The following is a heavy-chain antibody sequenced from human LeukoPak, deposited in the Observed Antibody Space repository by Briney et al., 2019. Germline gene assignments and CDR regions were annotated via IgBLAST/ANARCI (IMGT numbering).Heavy chain of an antibody. CDR2: MNPNSGNT. V-gene: IGHV1-8*01. CDR3: ARDRGVAVAGTDYGMDV. Sequence: AASVKVSCKASGYTFTGYDINWVRQATGQGLEWMGWMNPNSGNTGYAQKFQGRVTMTRNASISTAYMELSSLRSEDTAVYYCARDRGVAVAGTDYGMDVWGQGTTVTVSS. J-gene: IGHJ6*02. CDR1: GYTFTGYD. D-gene: IGHD6-19*01.